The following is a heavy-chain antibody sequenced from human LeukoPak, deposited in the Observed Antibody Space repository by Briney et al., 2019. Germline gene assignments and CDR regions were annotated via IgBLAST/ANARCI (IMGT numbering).Heavy chain of an antibody. CDR1: GGSISYYY. Sequence: SETLSITCTVSGGSISYYYWSWIRQPPGKGLEWIGYIYYSGSTNYNPSLKSRVTISVDTSKNQFSLKLTSVTAADTAVYYCARRRGYGYNYFGHWGQGTLVTVSS. V-gene: IGHV4-59*08. CDR2: IYYSGST. D-gene: IGHD5-18*01. J-gene: IGHJ4*02. CDR3: ARRRGYGYNYFGH.